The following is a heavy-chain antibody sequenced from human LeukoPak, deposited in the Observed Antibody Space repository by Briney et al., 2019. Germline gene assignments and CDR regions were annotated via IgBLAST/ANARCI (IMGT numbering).Heavy chain of an antibody. CDR3: ARQHGSGSYYSRAIDY. J-gene: IGHJ4*02. V-gene: IGHV5-51*01. D-gene: IGHD3-10*01. CDR1: GYSFISYW. CDR2: IYPDDSDT. Sequence: GESLKISCKGSGYSFISYWIGWVRQMPGRGLEWMGIIYPDDSDTRYSPSFQGQVTISADKSISTAYLQWSSLKASDTAMYYCARQHGSGSYYSRAIDYWGQGTLVTVSS.